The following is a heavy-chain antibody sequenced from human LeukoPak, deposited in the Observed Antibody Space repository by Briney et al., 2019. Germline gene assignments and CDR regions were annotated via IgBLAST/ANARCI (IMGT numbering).Heavy chain of an antibody. CDR2: IYSGGST. CDR1: GFTVSSNY. Sequence: GGSLRLSCAASGFTVSSNYMSWVRQAPGKGLEWVSVIYSGGSTYYADSVKGRFTIFRDNSKNTLYLQMNSLRAEDTAVYYCARGQGFWSGYHRGYYYGMDVWGQGTTVTVSS. J-gene: IGHJ6*02. CDR3: ARGQGFWSGYHRGYYYGMDV. D-gene: IGHD3-3*01. V-gene: IGHV3-53*01.